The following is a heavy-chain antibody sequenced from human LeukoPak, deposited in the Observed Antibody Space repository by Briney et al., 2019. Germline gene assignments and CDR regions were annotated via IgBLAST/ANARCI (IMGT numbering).Heavy chain of an antibody. CDR3: ARGDWFDP. V-gene: IGHV3-23*01. J-gene: IGHJ5*02. CDR1: GFTFFTYT. CDR2: VSGSGDNT. Sequence: GGSLRLSCAASGFTFFTYTMSWVRQTPGRRLEWVSAVSGSGDNTYYGDYMKGRFTISRDNSKNTLYLQMNSLRAEDTAVYYCARGDWFDPWGQGTLVTVSS.